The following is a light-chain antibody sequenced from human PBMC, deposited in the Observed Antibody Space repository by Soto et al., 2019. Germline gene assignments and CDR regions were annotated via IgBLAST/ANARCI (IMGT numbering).Light chain of an antibody. J-gene: IGKJ5*01. CDR3: QQYGSSPPIT. V-gene: IGKV3-20*01. Sequence: EIVLTQSPAILSVTPGERATLSCRASQSVSSSYLVWHQQKPGQAPRLLIYAASRRATGIPDRFSGSGSGTDFTLSISRLEPEDFAVYYCQQYGSSPPITFGQGTRLEIK. CDR2: AAS. CDR1: QSVSSSY.